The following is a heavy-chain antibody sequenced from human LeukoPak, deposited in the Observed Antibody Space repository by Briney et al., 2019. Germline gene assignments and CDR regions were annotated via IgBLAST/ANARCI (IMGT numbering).Heavy chain of an antibody. J-gene: IGHJ4*02. Sequence: GGSLRLSCAASGFTFSSSGMHWVRQTPGKGLEWVAFIRYDGSEKSYADSVKGRFTISRDNSKNTVHLQINSLRAEDTAVYYCARDRGSSGFYGIDYWGQGTLVTVSS. D-gene: IGHD3-22*01. CDR2: IRYDGSEK. V-gene: IGHV3-30*02. CDR3: ARDRGSSGFYGIDY. CDR1: GFTFSSSG.